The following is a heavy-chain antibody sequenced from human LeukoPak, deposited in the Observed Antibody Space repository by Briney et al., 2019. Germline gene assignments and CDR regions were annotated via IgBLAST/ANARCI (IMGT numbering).Heavy chain of an antibody. CDR3: ASGIAAAGRNY. V-gene: IGHV4-59*01. J-gene: IGHJ4*02. CDR1: GGSISSYY. D-gene: IGHD6-13*01. Sequence: SETLSLTCTVSGGSISSYYWSWIRQPPGKGLVWIGYIYYSGSTNYNPSLKSRVTISVDTSKNQFSLKLSSVTAADTAVYYCASGIAAAGRNYWGQGTLVTVSS. CDR2: IYYSGST.